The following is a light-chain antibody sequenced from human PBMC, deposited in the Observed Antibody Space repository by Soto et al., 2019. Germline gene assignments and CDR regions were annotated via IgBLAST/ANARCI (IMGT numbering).Light chain of an antibody. CDR2: GVT. CDR1: SSDVGRFNY. Sequence: QSVLTQPASVSGSPGQSITISCTGTSSDVGRFNYVSWYQQHPGKAPKLIIYGVTSRPSGVSNRFSGSKSANTASLTISWLQNEDEADYHCSSYTDRNTYLFGTGTKVT. J-gene: IGLJ1*01. V-gene: IGLV2-14*01. CDR3: SSYTDRNTYL.